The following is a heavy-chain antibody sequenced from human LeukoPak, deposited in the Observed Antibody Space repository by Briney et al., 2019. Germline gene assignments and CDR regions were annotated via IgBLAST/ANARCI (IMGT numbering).Heavy chain of an antibody. CDR3: ARGYDFWSGYYRADGGMDV. D-gene: IGHD3-3*01. Sequence: GGSLRLSCAGSGFTFSSYSMNWVRQAPGKGLEWVSSISSSSSYIYYADSVKGRFTISRDNAKNSLYLQMNSLRAEDTAVYYCARGYDFWSGYYRADGGMDVWGQGTTVTVSS. CDR2: ISSSSSYI. V-gene: IGHV3-21*01. J-gene: IGHJ6*02. CDR1: GFTFSSYS.